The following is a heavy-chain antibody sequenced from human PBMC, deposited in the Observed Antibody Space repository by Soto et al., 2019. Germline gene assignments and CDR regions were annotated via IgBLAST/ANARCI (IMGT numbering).Heavy chain of an antibody. CDR3: AKDHRTGDYFDY. CDR1: GFTFSSYG. V-gene: IGHV3-30*18. J-gene: IGHJ4*02. CDR2: ISYDGSNK. Sequence: QVQLVESGGGVVQPGRSLRLSCAASGFTFSSYGMHWVRQAPGKGLEWVAVISYDGSNKYYADSVKGRFTISRDNSKNTLYLQMNSLRAEDTAVYYCAKDHRTGDYFDYWGQRTLVTVSS. D-gene: IGHD3-10*01.